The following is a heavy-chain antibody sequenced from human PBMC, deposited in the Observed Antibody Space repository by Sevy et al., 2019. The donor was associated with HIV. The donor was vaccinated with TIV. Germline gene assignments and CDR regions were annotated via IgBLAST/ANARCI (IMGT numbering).Heavy chain of an antibody. CDR2: ITPDDT. CDR1: GFTFSTYT. CDR3: ARDAQTWRGPWYGTSGADR. J-gene: IGHJ5*02. V-gene: IGHV3-23*01. Sequence: GGSLRLSCTASGFTFSTYTLTWVRQAPGKGLEWVSSITPDDTHYADSVRGRFSVSRDNSKNTLYLKMDSLTVDDTAVYYCARDAQTWRGPWYGTSGADRWGQGPWSPSPQ. D-gene: IGHD1-1*01.